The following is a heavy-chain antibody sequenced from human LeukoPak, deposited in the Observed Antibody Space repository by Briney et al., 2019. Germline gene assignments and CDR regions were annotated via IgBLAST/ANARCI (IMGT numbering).Heavy chain of an antibody. CDR1: GYTFTGYY. D-gene: IGHD2-2*01. J-gene: IGHJ4*02. Sequence: ASVKVSCKASGYTFTGYYMHWVRQPPGQGLEWMGWINPNSSGTNYAQKFQGMFTMTRDTSISTAYMELSRLRSDDTAVYYCAREESIVVVPAAMPVWFDYWGQGTLVSVSS. CDR2: INPNSSGT. CDR3: AREESIVVVPAAMPVWFDY. V-gene: IGHV1-2*02.